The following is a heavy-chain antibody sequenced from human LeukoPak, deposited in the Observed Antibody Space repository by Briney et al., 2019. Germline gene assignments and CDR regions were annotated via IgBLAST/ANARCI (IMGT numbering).Heavy chain of an antibody. Sequence: PSETLSPTCTVSGGSISSYYWSWIRQPPGKGLEWIGYIYYSGSTNYNPSLKSRVTISVDTSKNQFSLKLSSVTAADTAVYYCARVTYYYDSSGYPDYWGQGTLVTVSS. CDR2: IYYSGST. J-gene: IGHJ4*02. CDR1: GGSISSYY. V-gene: IGHV4-59*01. CDR3: ARVTYYYDSSGYPDY. D-gene: IGHD3-22*01.